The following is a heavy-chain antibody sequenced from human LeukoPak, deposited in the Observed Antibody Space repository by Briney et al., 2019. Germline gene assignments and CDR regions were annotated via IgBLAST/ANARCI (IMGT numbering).Heavy chain of an antibody. J-gene: IGHJ4*02. CDR3: TRFSDCGGSPFDY. D-gene: IGHD4-23*01. CDR2: IRSKATSYAT. CDR1: GLTFSDSA. Sequence: GGSLRLSCAASGLTFSDSAMHWVRQASGKGLEWVGRIRSKATSYATSYAASVRGRFTISRDDSENTSYLQMNSLKTEDTAVYYCTRFSDCGGSPFDYWGQGTLVTVSS. V-gene: IGHV3-73*01.